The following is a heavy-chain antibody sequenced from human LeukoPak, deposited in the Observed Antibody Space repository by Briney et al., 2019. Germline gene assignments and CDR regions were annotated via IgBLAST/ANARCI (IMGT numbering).Heavy chain of an antibody. CDR1: GGSINSYY. J-gene: IGHJ3*02. D-gene: IGHD1-26*01. CDR3: ARGYSGSYYLDPSFDI. Sequence: SETLSLTCTVSGGSINSYYWSWIQQPPGKGLEWIGYIYYSGTTNYNPSLKSRVTISVDTSKNQFSLKLSSVTAADTAVYYCARGYSGSYYLDPSFDIWGQGTMVTVSS. V-gene: IGHV4-59*01. CDR2: IYYSGTT.